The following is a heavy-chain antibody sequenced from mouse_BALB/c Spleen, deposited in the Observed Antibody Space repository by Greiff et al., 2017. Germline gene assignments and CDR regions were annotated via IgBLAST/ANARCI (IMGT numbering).Heavy chain of an antibody. Sequence: EVQLQQSGGDLVKPGGSLKLSCAASGFTFSSYGMSWVRQTPDKRLEWVATISSGGSYTYYPDSVKGRFTISRDNAKNTLYLQMSSLKSEDTAMYYCARRGYDYDVGDAMDYWGQGTSVTVSS. D-gene: IGHD2-4*01. V-gene: IGHV5-6*01. J-gene: IGHJ4*01. CDR3: ARRGYDYDVGDAMDY. CDR1: GFTFSSYG. CDR2: ISSGGSYT.